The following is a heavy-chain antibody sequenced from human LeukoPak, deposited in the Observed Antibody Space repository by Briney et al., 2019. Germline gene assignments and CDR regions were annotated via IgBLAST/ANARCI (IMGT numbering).Heavy chain of an antibody. CDR1: GFTFSSYS. J-gene: IGHJ4*02. CDR3: AKDLSRWELLHLFDY. D-gene: IGHD1-26*01. V-gene: IGHV3-33*06. Sequence: PGRSLRLSCAASGFTFSSYSMHWVRQAPGKGLEWVAVIWYDGSNKYYADSVKGRFTISRDNSKNTLYLQMNSLRAEDTAVYYCAKDLSRWELLHLFDYWGQGTLVTVSS. CDR2: IWYDGSNK.